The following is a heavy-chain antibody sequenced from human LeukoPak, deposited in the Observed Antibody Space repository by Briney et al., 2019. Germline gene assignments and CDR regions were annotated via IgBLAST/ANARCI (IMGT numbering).Heavy chain of an antibody. CDR3: VRGGAQQLET. Sequence: SETLSLTCAVYGGSFSGDYWSWIRQNPGKGLEWIGETNDRGITTYNPSLKSRVTMTIDTSKKQASLRLSSMTVADTAVYYCVRGGAQQLETWGQGTLVTVSS. CDR1: GGSFSGDY. D-gene: IGHD6-13*01. CDR2: TNDRGIT. V-gene: IGHV4-34*01. J-gene: IGHJ5*02.